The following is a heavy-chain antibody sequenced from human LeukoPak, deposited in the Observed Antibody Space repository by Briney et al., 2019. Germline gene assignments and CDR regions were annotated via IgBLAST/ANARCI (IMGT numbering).Heavy chain of an antibody. V-gene: IGHV1-18*04. CDR2: ISGYNGNT. CDR1: GYTFTSNG. D-gene: IGHD4-23*01. Sequence: ASVKVSCKASGYTFTSNGISWVRQAPGQGLEWMGWISGYNGNTNYAQKLQGRVTMTTDTSTSTAYMELRSLRSDDTAVYYCARDNSVEDTAWWFDPWGQGTLVTVSS. CDR3: ARDNSVEDTAWWFDP. J-gene: IGHJ5*02.